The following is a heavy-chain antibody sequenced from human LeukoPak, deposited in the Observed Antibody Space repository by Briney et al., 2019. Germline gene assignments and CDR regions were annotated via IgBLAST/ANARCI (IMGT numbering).Heavy chain of an antibody. CDR3: AREVGTSRAGLAWFEL. CDR1: GFTFSSYR. V-gene: IGHV3-7*01. Sequence: PGGSLRLSCAASGFTFSSYRMNWARQAPGKGLEWVASINHNGNVNYYVDSVKGRFTISRDGSKNTLYLQMNSLGVEDTAVYYCAREVGTSRAGLAWFELWGQGTMVTVSS. D-gene: IGHD4/OR15-4a*01. J-gene: IGHJ3*01. CDR2: INHNGNVN.